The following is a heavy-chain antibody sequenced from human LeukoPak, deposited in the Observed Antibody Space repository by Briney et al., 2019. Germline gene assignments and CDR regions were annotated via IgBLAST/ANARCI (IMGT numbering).Heavy chain of an antibody. Sequence: GESLKISCKGSGYSFTSYRIGWVRQMPGKGLERMGIIYPGDSDTRYSPSFQSQVTISADKSISTAYLQWSSLKASDTAMYYCARQNDFRLDYWGQGTLVTVSS. CDR3: ARQNDFRLDY. J-gene: IGHJ4*02. D-gene: IGHD3-3*01. CDR2: IYPGDSDT. V-gene: IGHV5-51*01. CDR1: GYSFTSYR.